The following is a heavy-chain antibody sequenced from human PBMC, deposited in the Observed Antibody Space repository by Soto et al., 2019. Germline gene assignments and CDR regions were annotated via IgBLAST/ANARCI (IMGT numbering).Heavy chain of an antibody. J-gene: IGHJ4*02. CDR3: TTKLRRGMEWYLIDY. D-gene: IGHD3-3*01. Sequence: SVSNAWMNWVRQAPGKGLEWVGRIKSKTDGGTTDYAAPVKGRFTISRDDSKNTLYLQMNSLKTADTAVYYCTTKLRRGMEWYLIDYWGQGTLVTVSS. CDR1: SVSNAW. V-gene: IGHV3-15*07. CDR2: IKSKTDGGTT.